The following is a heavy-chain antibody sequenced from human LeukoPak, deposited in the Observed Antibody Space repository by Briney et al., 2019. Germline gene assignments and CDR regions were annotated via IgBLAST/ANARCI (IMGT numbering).Heavy chain of an antibody. CDR2: IRHTGST. V-gene: IGHV4-31*03. J-gene: IGHJ4*02. CDR1: GDSVSSAEDY. Sequence: SETLSLTCTVSGDSVSSAEDYWSWIRQLPGKGLESIGFIRHTGSTRQNPSLKNRAAVSLDASKNQFALKLSSVSAADTVVYYCAGGGNRFGGFYFDHWGQGILVTVSS. D-gene: IGHD3-10*01. CDR3: AGGGNRFGGFYFDH.